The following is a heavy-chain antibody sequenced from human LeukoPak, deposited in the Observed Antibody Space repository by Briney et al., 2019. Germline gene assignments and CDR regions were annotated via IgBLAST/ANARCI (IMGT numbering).Heavy chain of an antibody. CDR3: ARQNGFN. Sequence: SETLSLTCAVSGGSISTYYWSWIRQPPGKGLEWIGYIYYSGSTNYNPSLKSPFTISVDTSKNQFSLKLSSVTAADTAVYYCARQNGFNWGQGTLVTVSS. D-gene: IGHD2-8*01. J-gene: IGHJ4*02. V-gene: IGHV4-59*08. CDR1: GGSISTYY. CDR2: IYYSGST.